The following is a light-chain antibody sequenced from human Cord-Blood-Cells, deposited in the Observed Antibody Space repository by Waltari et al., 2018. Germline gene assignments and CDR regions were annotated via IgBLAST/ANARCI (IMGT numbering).Light chain of an antibody. Sequence: IYTSLLPLLPSASGVDRVTITCQASQDISNYLNWYQKKPGKAPKLLIYDASNLETGVPSRFSGSGSGTDFTFTISSLQPEDIATYYCQQYDNLPRYTFGQGTKLEIK. V-gene: IGKV1-33*01. CDR3: QQYDNLPRYT. J-gene: IGKJ2*01. CDR1: QDISNY. CDR2: DAS.